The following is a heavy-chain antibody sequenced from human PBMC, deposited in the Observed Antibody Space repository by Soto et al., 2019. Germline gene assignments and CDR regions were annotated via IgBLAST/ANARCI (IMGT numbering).Heavy chain of an antibody. D-gene: IGHD6-6*01. Sequence: SETLSLTCTVSGGSISSYYWSWIRQPPGKGLEWIGYFYYSGSTNYNPSLKSRVTISADTSKNQFSLKLNSLTAADTAVYYCARHSILAGIVWGKGTTVTVSS. J-gene: IGHJ6*03. V-gene: IGHV4-59*08. CDR1: GGSISSYY. CDR2: FYYSGST. CDR3: ARHSILAGIV.